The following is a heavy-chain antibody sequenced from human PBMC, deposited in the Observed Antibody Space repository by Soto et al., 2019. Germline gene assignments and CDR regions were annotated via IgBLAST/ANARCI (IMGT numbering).Heavy chain of an antibody. J-gene: IGHJ4*02. CDR3: ATSSLMVVVNPYYFDY. V-gene: IGHV1-24*01. Sequence: ASVKVSCKVSGYTLTELSMHWVRQAPGKGLGWMGGFDPEDGETIYAQKFQGRGTMTEDTSTDTAYMELSSLRSEDTAVYYCATSSLMVVVNPYYFDYWGQGPLVTGSS. D-gene: IGHD3-22*01. CDR1: GYTLTELS. CDR2: FDPEDGET.